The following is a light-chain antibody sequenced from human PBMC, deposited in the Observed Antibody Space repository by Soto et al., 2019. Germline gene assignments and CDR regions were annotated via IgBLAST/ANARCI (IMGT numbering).Light chain of an antibody. V-gene: IGLV2-14*01. CDR1: RSDVGAYNY. J-gene: IGLJ1*01. CDR3: SSFTSRFTFV. CDR2: EVT. Sequence: QSVLSQPGSVSGSPGQSIAISCTGTRSDVGAYNYVSWYQQHPGKAPKLMISEVTNRPSGVSDRFSGSKSGNTASLTISGLQAEDEADYYCSSFTSRFTFVFGTGTKVTXL.